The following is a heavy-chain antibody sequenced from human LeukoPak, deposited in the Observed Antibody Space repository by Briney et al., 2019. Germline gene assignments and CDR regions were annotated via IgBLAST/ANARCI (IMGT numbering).Heavy chain of an antibody. CDR3: ATIAGYCSGGSCFGKPEYFDY. J-gene: IGHJ4*02. V-gene: IGHV1-2*02. D-gene: IGHD2-15*01. CDR2: INPNSGGT. CDR1: GYTFTGYY. Sequence: GASVKVSCKASGYTFTGYYMHWLRQAPGQGLEWMGWINPNSGGTNYAQKFQGRVTMTRDTSISTAYMELSRLRSDDTAVYYCATIAGYCSGGSCFGKPEYFDYWGQGTLVTVSS.